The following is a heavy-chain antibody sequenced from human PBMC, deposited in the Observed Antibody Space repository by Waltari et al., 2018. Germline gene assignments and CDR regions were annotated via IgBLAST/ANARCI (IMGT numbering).Heavy chain of an antibody. CDR2: ISGLDSGGKT. V-gene: IGHV3-23*01. D-gene: IGHD6-13*01. CDR3: AKAGYSSNWPNFDS. J-gene: IGHJ4*02. Sequence: VQLLQSGGGLVQPGGSLRVSWSASGFTFSCYGLNWVRQAPGKGLEWVSGISGLDSGGKTYYADSVEGRFTISRDNSRNTLYLQMNSLRAEDTAVYYCAKAGYSSNWPNFDSWGQGALVTVSS. CDR1: GFTFSCYG.